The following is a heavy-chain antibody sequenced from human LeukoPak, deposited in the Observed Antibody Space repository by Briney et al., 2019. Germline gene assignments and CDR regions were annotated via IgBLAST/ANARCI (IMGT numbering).Heavy chain of an antibody. CDR2: ISSSVGNT. V-gene: IGHV3-23*01. D-gene: IGHD6-19*01. Sequence: GGPLRLLCGASGFLFSRYSMTGLRETPEKGMEWVAAISSSVGNTYDADSVKGRFTISRDNSKNTLYLQMSNLGADDTAVYYCAKNPNRSGWYQDYWGQGALVIVSS. CDR3: AKNPNRSGWYQDY. CDR1: GFLFSRYS. J-gene: IGHJ4*02.